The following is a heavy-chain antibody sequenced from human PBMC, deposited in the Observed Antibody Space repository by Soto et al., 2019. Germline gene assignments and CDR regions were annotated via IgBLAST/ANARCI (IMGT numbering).Heavy chain of an antibody. CDR2: INYSGST. CDR3: ARGQELRYLDWPYAFDI. CDR1: GGSISSGGYY. Sequence: QVQLQESGPGLVKPSQTLSLTCTVSGGSISSGGYYWSWIRQHPGKGLEWIGYINYSGSTYYNPSLKSRVTISVDTSKNQFSLKLSSVTAADTAVYYCARGQELRYLDWPYAFDIWGQGTMVTVSS. J-gene: IGHJ3*02. V-gene: IGHV4-31*03. D-gene: IGHD3-9*01.